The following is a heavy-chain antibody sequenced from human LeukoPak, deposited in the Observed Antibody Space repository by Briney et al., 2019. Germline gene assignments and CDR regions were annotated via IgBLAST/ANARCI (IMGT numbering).Heavy chain of an antibody. CDR1: GGSISSYY. CDR2: IYTSGST. V-gene: IGHV4-4*07. D-gene: IGHD3-22*01. Sequence: PSETLSLTCTVSGGSISSYYWSWIRQPAGKGLEWIGRIYTSGSTNYTPSLKSRVTISVDTSKNQFSLKLSSVTAADTAVYYCARRERGGSTYYYDSSGYYFDYWGQGTLVTVSS. CDR3: ARRERGGSTYYYDSSGYYFDY. J-gene: IGHJ4*02.